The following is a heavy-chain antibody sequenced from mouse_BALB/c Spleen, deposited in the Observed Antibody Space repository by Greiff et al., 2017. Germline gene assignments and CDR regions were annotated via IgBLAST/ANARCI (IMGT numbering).Heavy chain of an antibody. Sequence: EESGPGLVKPSQSLSLTCSVTGYSITSGYYWNWIRQFPGNKLEWMGYISYDGSNNYNPSLKNRISITRDTSKNQFFLKLNSVTTEDTATYYCARDYYGSRSFAYWGQGTLVTVSA. CDR3: ARDYYGSRSFAY. J-gene: IGHJ3*01. D-gene: IGHD1-1*01. V-gene: IGHV3-6*02. CDR2: ISYDGSN. CDR1: GYSITSGYY.